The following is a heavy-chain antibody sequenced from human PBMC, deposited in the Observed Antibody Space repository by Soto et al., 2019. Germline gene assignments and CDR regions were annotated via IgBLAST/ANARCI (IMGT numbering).Heavy chain of an antibody. J-gene: IGHJ4*02. V-gene: IGHV1-69*02. Sequence: ASVKVSCKASGVTFSSYTISWVRQAPGQGLEWMGRIIPILGIANYAQKFQGRVTITADKSTSTAYMELSSLRSEDTAVYYCAVTETPYLNFVYWGQGTLVTVSS. CDR1: GVTFSSYT. D-gene: IGHD4-4*01. CDR3: AVTETPYLNFVY. CDR2: IIPILGIA.